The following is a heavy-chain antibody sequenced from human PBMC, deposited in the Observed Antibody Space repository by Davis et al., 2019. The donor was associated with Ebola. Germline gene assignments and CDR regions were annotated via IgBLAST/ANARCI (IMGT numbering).Heavy chain of an antibody. CDR3: VRDQTEHWNMDY. CDR1: GYTFTWPQ. V-gene: IGHV1-46*01. Sequence: ASVKVSCKTSGYTFTWPQVHWVRQAPGQGFEWMGIVTPGAGPGRYSQKFQGRVTITSDTATTTVYMEVNNLTSEDTAVYYCVRDQTEHWNMDYWGQGTRVTVSP. J-gene: IGHJ4*02. CDR2: VTPGAGPG. D-gene: IGHD1-1*01.